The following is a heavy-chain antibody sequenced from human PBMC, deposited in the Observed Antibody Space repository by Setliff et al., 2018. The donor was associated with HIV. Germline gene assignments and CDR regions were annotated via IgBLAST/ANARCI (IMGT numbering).Heavy chain of an antibody. J-gene: IGHJ3*02. CDR1: GYSISSGYY. CDR2: IHRSGTV. D-gene: IGHD1-7*01. V-gene: IGHV4-38-2*01. Sequence: SETLSLTCAVSGYSISSGYYWGWIRQPPGKGLEWIGSIHRSGTVYFNPSLKSRVTISVDTSKNQFPLKMSSLTAADTAVYYCARHGGITGTTDAFDIWGQGTMVTVSS. CDR3: ARHGGITGTTDAFDI.